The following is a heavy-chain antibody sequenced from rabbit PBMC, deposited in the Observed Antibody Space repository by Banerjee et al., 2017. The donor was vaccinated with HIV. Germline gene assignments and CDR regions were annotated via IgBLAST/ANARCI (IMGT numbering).Heavy chain of an antibody. CDR1: GFDFSSNT. D-gene: IGHD6-1*01. CDR3: AKHTYGYVGYAYASFNL. J-gene: IGHJ4*01. Sequence: QSLEESGGDLVKPEGSLTLTCKASGFDFSSNTMCWVRQAPGKGLEWIGCINTGSSGSSYYASWAKGRFTISLDNAQNTVFLQMTSLTAADTATYFCAKHTYGYVGYAYASFNLWGPGTLVTIS. V-gene: IGHV1S40*01. CDR2: INTGSSGSS.